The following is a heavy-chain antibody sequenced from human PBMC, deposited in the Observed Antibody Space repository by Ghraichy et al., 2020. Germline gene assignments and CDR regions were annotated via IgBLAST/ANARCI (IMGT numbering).Heavy chain of an antibody. Sequence: GGSLRLSCTASGFTFSGYSMNRVRQAPGKGLEWVSSLSSRSSYIHYADSVRGRFTISRDNAKNSLYLQMKSLRDDDTAVYYCARDLSDDSHGFDIWGQGTMVTVSS. D-gene: IGHD3-22*01. CDR2: LSSRSSYI. V-gene: IGHV3-21*01. CDR1: GFTFSGYS. CDR3: ARDLSDDSHGFDI. J-gene: IGHJ3*02.